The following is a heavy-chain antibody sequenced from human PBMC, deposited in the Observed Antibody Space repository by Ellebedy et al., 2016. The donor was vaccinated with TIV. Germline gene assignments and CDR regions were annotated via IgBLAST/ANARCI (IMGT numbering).Heavy chain of an antibody. CDR2: IKPNSGGT. CDR3: ARDANWNLDY. Sequence: ASVKVSXXASGYTFTDYYIHWVRQAPGQGLEWMGWIKPNSGGTNYAQKFQGRVTMTRDTSTTTAYMELTSLRSDDTAVYYCARDANWNLDYWGQGTLVTVSS. D-gene: IGHD1-1*01. CDR1: GYTFTDYY. V-gene: IGHV1-2*02. J-gene: IGHJ4*02.